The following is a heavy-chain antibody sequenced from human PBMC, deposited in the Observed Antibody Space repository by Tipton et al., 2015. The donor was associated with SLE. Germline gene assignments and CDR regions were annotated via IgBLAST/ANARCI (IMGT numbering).Heavy chain of an antibody. J-gene: IGHJ4*02. CDR2: ISAYNGKT. D-gene: IGHD2-15*01. V-gene: IGHV1-18*01. CDR3: AGRYCSDTTCPLDY. Sequence: QSGAEVKKPGASVKVSCKASGYTFTSYDINWVRQATGQGLEWMGWISAYNGKTNYAQNFQGRITITTDESTSTVYMEMSSLRSDDTAVYYCAGRYCSDTTCPLDYWGQGTLVTVSS. CDR1: GYTFTSYD.